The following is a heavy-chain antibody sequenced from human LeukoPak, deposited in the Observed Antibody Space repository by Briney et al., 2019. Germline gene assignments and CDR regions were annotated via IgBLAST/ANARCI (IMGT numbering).Heavy chain of an antibody. V-gene: IGHV1-69*05. Sequence: ASVKVSCKASGYTFTVYYMHWVRQAPGQGLEWMGGIIPIFGTANYAQKFQGRVTITTDESTSTAYMELSSLRSEDTAVYYCARHSNWNAGIDWFDPWGQGTLVTVSS. CDR3: ARHSNWNAGIDWFDP. J-gene: IGHJ5*02. D-gene: IGHD1-20*01. CDR2: IIPIFGTA. CDR1: GYTFTVYY.